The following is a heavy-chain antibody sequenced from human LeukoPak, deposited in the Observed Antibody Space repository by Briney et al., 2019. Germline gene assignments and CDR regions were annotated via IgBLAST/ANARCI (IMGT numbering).Heavy chain of an antibody. V-gene: IGHV4-4*07. Sequence: PSETLSLTCTVSGGSISSYYWSWIRQPAGKGLEWIGRIYTSGSTNYNPSLKSRVTMSVDTSKNQFSLKLSSVTAADTAVYYCARDMSLALWFGDDSPYNWFDPWGQGTLVTVSS. D-gene: IGHD3-10*01. CDR1: GGSISSYY. CDR2: IYTSGST. CDR3: ARDMSLALWFGDDSPYNWFDP. J-gene: IGHJ5*02.